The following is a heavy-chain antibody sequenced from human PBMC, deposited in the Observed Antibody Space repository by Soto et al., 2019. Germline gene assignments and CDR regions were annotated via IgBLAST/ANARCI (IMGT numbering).Heavy chain of an antibody. CDR3: ARARDYYDSSGYYYYFDY. CDR2: IGTAGDT. V-gene: IGHV3-13*01. CDR1: GFTFSSYD. J-gene: IGHJ4*02. Sequence: GGSLRLSCAASGFTFSSYDMHWVRQATGKGLEWVSAIGTAGDTYYPGSVKGRFTISRENAKNSLYLQMNSLRAGDTAVYDCARARDYYDSSGYYYYFDYWGQGTLVTVSS. D-gene: IGHD3-22*01.